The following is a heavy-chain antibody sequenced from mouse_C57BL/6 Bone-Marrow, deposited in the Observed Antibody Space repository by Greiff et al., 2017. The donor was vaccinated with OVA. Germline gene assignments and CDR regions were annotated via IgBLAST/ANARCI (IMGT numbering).Heavy chain of an antibody. D-gene: IGHD1-1*01. CDR2: IHPNSGST. Sequence: VQLQQSGAELVKPGASVKLSCKASGYTFTSYWMHWVKQRPGQGLEWIGMIHPNSGSTNYNEKFKSKATLTVEKYSSTAYMQLSSLTSEDSAVYYCARTVVATSDYWGQGTTLTVSS. V-gene: IGHV1-64*01. J-gene: IGHJ2*01. CDR3: ARTVVATSDY. CDR1: GYTFTSYW.